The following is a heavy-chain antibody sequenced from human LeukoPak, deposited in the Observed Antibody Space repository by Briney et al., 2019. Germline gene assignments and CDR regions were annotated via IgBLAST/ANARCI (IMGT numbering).Heavy chain of an antibody. J-gene: IGHJ4*02. D-gene: IGHD6-13*01. Sequence: GGSLRLSCAASGFTFSSYAMSWVRQAPGKGLEWVSAISGSGGSTYYADSVKGRFTISRDKSKNTRYLQMNSLRAEDTAVYYCRTRQTSYSSRRAFVDYWGQGTLVTVSS. CDR3: RTRQTSYSSRRAFVDY. V-gene: IGHV3-23*01. CDR1: GFTFSSYA. CDR2: ISGSGGST.